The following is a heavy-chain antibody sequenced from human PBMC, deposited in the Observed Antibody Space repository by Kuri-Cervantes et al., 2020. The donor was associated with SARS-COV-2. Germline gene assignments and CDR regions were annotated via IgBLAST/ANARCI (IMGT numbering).Heavy chain of an antibody. V-gene: IGHV3-7*01. Sequence: GGSLRLSCAASGFTFSSYWMSWVRQAPGKGLEWVANIKQDGSEKYYVDSVKGRFTISRDNAKNSLYLQMNSLRAEDTAVYYCARDFDDLCYYYYMDVWGKGTTVTVSS. CDR1: GFTFSSYW. CDR2: IKQDGSEK. CDR3: ARDFDDLCYYYYMDV. J-gene: IGHJ6*03. D-gene: IGHD3-3*01.